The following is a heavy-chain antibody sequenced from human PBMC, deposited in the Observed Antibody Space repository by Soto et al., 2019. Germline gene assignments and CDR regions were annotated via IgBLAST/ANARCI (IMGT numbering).Heavy chain of an antibody. CDR2: ISWDGGST. CDR3: VKGDTAMVTGHFDY. CDR1: GFTFDDYT. Sequence: EVQLVESGGVVVQPGGSLRLSCAASGFTFDDYTMHWVRQAPGKGLEWVSLISWDGGSTYYADSVKGRFTISRDNXXNSLYLQMNSLRTEDTALYYCVKGDTAMVTGHFDYWGQGTLVTVSS. V-gene: IGHV3-43*01. J-gene: IGHJ4*02. D-gene: IGHD5-18*01.